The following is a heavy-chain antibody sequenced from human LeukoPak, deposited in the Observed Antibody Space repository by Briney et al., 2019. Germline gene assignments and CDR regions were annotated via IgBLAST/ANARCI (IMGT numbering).Heavy chain of an antibody. CDR1: GDSVSSNSAA. CDR3: ARDIVATITEDNWFDP. Sequence: SQTLSLTCAISGDSVSSNSAAWNWIRQSPSRGLEWLGRTYYRSKWYNDYAVSVKSRITINPDTPKNQSSLQLNSVTPEDTAVYYCARDIVATITEDNWFDPWGQGTLVTVSS. CDR2: TYYRSKWYN. D-gene: IGHD5-12*01. J-gene: IGHJ5*02. V-gene: IGHV6-1*01.